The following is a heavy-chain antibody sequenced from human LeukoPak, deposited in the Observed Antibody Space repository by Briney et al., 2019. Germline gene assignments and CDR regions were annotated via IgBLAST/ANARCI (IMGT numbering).Heavy chain of an antibody. D-gene: IGHD3-9*01. CDR3: TKFYYDVLTGYRGMDV. Sequence: GGSLRLSCAASGFTFSASAIHWVRQASGKGLEWVGRIRSKADDFATAYAVSVKGRSLISRDDSKNTAYLQMNSLKTDDTAVYYCTKFYYDVLTGYRGMDVWGQGTTVTVSS. CDR1: GFTFSASA. CDR2: IRSKADDFAT. J-gene: IGHJ6*02. V-gene: IGHV3-73*01.